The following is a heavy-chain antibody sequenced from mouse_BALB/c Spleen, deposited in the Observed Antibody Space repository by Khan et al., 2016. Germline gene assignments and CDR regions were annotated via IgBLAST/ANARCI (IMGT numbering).Heavy chain of an antibody. D-gene: IGHD2-1*01. CDR2: ISTYYGAT. V-gene: IGHV1S137*01. CDR3: TREGLNYDYAMDY. CDR1: GYTFTDYA. J-gene: IGHJ4*01. Sequence: QMQLEESGAELVRPGVSVKISCTGSGYTFTDYAMHWVRQSHAKSLEWIGVISTYYGATSYNQKFEGKATITVDKSSSTAYMEMARLTTEDAAIYYCTREGLNYDYAMDYWGQGTSVTVSA.